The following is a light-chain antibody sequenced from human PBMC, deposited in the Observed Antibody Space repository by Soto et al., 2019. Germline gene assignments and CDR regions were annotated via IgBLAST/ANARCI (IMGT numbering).Light chain of an antibody. V-gene: IGKV3-20*01. Sequence: EIVLTQSPGTLSLSPGETATLSCRASQTIGRNYLAWYQQKPGQAPRLLIFGTSTRATGIPGRFSGSGSGTDFTLSISRLEPEDFAVSYCQQYASSPLLTFGGGTKVEIK. CDR2: GTS. J-gene: IGKJ4*01. CDR3: QQYASSPLLT. CDR1: QTIGRNY.